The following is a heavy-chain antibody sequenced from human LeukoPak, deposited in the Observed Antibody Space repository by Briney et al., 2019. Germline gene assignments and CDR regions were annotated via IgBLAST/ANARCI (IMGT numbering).Heavy chain of an antibody. CDR1: GGSISSSSYY. Sequence: SETLSLTCTVSGGSISSSSYYWGWIRQPPGXXLEWIGSIYYSGSTYYNPSLKSRVTISVDTSKNQFSLKLSSVTAADTAVYYCASGAAATYDYWGQGTLVTVSS. V-gene: IGHV4-39*01. D-gene: IGHD6-13*01. J-gene: IGHJ4*02. CDR2: IYYSGST. CDR3: ASGAAATYDY.